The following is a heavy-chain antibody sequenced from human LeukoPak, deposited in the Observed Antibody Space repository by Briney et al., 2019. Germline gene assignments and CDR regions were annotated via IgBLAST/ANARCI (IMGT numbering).Heavy chain of an antibody. CDR1: GYTFTSYD. D-gene: IGHD6-13*01. CDR2: MNPNSGNT. Sequence: ASVKVSCKASGYTFTSYDINWVRQATGQGLEWMGWMNPNSGNTGYAQKFQGRVTITRNTSISTAYMELSSLRSEDTAVYYCARTAAAGTYYYYYYMDVWGKGTTVTVSS. J-gene: IGHJ6*03. V-gene: IGHV1-8*03. CDR3: ARTAAAGTYYYYYYMDV.